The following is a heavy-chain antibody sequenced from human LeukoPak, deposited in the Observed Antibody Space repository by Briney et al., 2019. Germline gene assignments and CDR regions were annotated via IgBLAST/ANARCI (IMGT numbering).Heavy chain of an antibody. J-gene: IGHJ6*03. V-gene: IGHV4-61*02. D-gene: IGHD2-15*01. CDR3: AGGVFVVVVAATKPYYYYYMDV. CDR2: IYTSGST. Sequence: PSETLSLTCTVSGGSISSGSYYWSWIRQPAGKGLEWIGRIYTSGSTNYNPSLKSRVTISVDTSKNQFSLKLSSVTAADTAVYYCAGGVFVVVVAATKPYYYYYMDVWGKGTTVTVSS. CDR1: GGSISSGSYY.